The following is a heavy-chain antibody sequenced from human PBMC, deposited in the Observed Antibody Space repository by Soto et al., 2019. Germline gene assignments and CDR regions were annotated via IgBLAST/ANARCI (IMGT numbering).Heavy chain of an antibody. CDR1: GFTFSSYG. Sequence: GGSLRLSCAASGFTFSSYGMHWVRQAPGKGLEWVAVISYDGSNKYYADSVKGRFTISRDNSKNTLYLQMNSPRADDKAVYYCAKGDFWSGYYSYYYYYMDVWGKGTTVTVSS. V-gene: IGHV3-30*18. CDR2: ISYDGSNK. J-gene: IGHJ6*03. D-gene: IGHD3-3*01. CDR3: AKGDFWSGYYSYYYYYMDV.